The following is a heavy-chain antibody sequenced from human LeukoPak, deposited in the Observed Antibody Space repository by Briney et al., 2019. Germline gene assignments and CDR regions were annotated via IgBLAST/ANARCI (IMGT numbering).Heavy chain of an antibody. J-gene: IGHJ4*02. CDR1: GFTFSSYE. CDR2: ISSSGSTI. CDR3: GSGRIDY. D-gene: IGHD3-10*01. V-gene: IGHV3-48*03. Sequence: GGSLRLSCGASGFTFSSYEMNWVRQAPGKGLEWVSYISSSGSTIYYADSVKGRFTIFRDNAKKSLYLQMNSLRVEDTAVYYCGSGRIDYWGQGILVTVSS.